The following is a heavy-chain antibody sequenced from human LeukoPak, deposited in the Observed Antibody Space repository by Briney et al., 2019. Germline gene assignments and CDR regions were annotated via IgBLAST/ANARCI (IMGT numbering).Heavy chain of an antibody. CDR1: GGAITSHY. V-gene: IGHV4-59*11. CDR2: ISNSGST. J-gene: IGHJ6*03. CDR3: GRDALQGYSSYYYMDV. Sequence: SETLSLTCIVSGGAITSHYWTWIRQSPVKGLEWIGDISNSGSTNYNPSLKSRVTISIDTSKNQFSLKLSSVTAADTAVYYCGRDALQGYSSYYYMDVWGKGTTVTVSS.